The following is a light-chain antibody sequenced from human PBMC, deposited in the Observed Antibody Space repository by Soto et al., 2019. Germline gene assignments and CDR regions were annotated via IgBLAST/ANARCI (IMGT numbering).Light chain of an antibody. CDR3: QHSYNTPRYT. Sequence: DIQMTQSPSSLSASVGDRVTITCRASQTISSYLNWYQQKPGKAPKLLIYAASSLQSRVPSRFGGSGSGIDFTHITISLQPQDFAIFYCQHSYNTPRYTFGQGTELEIK. J-gene: IGKJ2*01. V-gene: IGKV1-39*01. CDR2: AAS. CDR1: QTISSY.